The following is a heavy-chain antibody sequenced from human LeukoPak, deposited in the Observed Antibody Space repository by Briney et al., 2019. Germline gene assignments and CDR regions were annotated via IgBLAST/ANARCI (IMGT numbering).Heavy chain of an antibody. J-gene: IGHJ3*02. CDR2: IIPIFGTA. CDR3: ARATHYYDSSAWDPDAFDI. Sequence: ASVKVSCKASGGTFSSYAISWVRQAPGQGLEWMGGIIPIFGTANYAQKFQGRVTITADESTSTAYMELSSLRSEDTAAYYCARATHYYDSSAWDPDAFDIWGQGTMVTVSS. D-gene: IGHD3-22*01. CDR1: GGTFSSYA. V-gene: IGHV1-69*13.